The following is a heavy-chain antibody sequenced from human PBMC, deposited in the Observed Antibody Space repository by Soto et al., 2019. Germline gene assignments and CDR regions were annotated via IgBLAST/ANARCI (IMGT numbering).Heavy chain of an antibody. V-gene: IGHV3-23*01. D-gene: IGHD6-13*01. CDR3: AKDSIPLWIAAQNPYYYYGMDV. Sequence: GAPLRLSCTASGFPFSSCAMSWGRKAPRKGLEWVSASSGSGGSTYYADSVKGRFTISRDNTKHTLYLQMNTLRAEDTAVYYCAKDSIPLWIAAQNPYYYYGMDVWGQGTTVTVSS. CDR2: SSGSGGST. J-gene: IGHJ6*02. CDR1: GFPFSSCA.